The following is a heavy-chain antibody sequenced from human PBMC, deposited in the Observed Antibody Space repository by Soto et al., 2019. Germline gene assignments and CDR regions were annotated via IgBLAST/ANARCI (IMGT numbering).Heavy chain of an antibody. J-gene: IGHJ4*02. CDR3: AGDSSGWSYFDS. CDR1: GFNFSSYS. Sequence: GGCLGLACAASGFNFSSYSMNGVLQAPGKGLEWVSDSSSSSSTIYYADSVKGRFTISRDNAKNSLYLQMNSLRAADTAVYYCAGDSSGWSYFDSWGQGPLVTVPS. CDR2: SSSSSSTI. D-gene: IGHD6-19*01. V-gene: IGHV3-48*04.